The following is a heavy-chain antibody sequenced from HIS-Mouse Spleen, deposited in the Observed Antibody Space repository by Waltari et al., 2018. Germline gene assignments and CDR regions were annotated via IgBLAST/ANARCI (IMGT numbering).Heavy chain of an antibody. Sequence: QVQLVESGGGVVQPGRSLRLSCASSGFTFSRYAMHGVRQAPGKGLEWVAVISYDGSNKYYADSVKGRFTISRDNSKNTLYLQMNSLRAEDTAVYYCARAPHDADYGVVFDYWGQGTLVTVSS. J-gene: IGHJ4*02. CDR1: GFTFSRYA. CDR2: ISYDGSNK. D-gene: IGHD4-17*01. CDR3: ARAPHDADYGVVFDY. V-gene: IGHV3-30*04.